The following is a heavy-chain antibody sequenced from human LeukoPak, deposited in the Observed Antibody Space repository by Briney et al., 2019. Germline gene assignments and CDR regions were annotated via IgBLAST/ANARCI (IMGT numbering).Heavy chain of an antibody. CDR3: AREDHSNYNY. J-gene: IGHJ4*02. V-gene: IGHV3-48*04. CDR2: ISSSSSTI. Sequence: GGSLRLSCAASGFTFSSYSMNWVRQAPGKGLEWVSYISSSSSTIYYADSVKGRFTISKDNAKNSLYLQMNSLRVEDTAVYYCAREDHSNYNYWGQGTLVTVSS. CDR1: GFTFSSYS. D-gene: IGHD4-11*01.